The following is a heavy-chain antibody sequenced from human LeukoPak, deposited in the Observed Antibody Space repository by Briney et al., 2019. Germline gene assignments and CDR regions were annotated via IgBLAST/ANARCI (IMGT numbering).Heavy chain of an antibody. V-gene: IGHV3-11*01. Sequence: GSLRLSCAASEFTFSDYYMSWIRQAPGKGLEWVSYISSSGSTIYYADSVKGRFTISRDNAKNSLYLQMNSLRADDTAVYYCARVGLGHTPSDYWGQGTLVTVSS. CDR2: ISSSGSTI. CDR3: ARVGLGHTPSDY. J-gene: IGHJ4*02. CDR1: EFTFSDYY. D-gene: IGHD3/OR15-3a*01.